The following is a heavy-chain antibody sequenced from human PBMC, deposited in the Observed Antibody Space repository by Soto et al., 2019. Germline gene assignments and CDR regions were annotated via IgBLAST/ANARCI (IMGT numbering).Heavy chain of an antibody. CDR1: GFTFSRYG. J-gene: IGHJ4*02. CDR3: ARYHDTTWDY. CDR2: IRYDGTNQ. Sequence: GGSLRLSCAASGFTFSRYGMHWLRQAPGKGLEWVAVIRYDGTNQYYADSVKGRFTISRDNSKNTLSLHMNSLRVEDTAVYFCARYHDTTWDYWRQGTLVTVSS. D-gene: IGHD1-1*01. V-gene: IGHV3-33*01.